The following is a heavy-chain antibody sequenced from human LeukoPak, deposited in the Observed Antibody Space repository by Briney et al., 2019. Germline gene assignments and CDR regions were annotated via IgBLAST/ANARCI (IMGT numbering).Heavy chain of an antibody. Sequence: SQTLSLTCTVSGGSISSGDYYWSWIRQPPGKGLEWIGYIYHSGSTYYNPSLKSRVTISVDRSKNQFSLKLSSVTAADTAVYYCARGYEDFWSGYRWFDPWGQGTLVTVSS. D-gene: IGHD3-3*01. CDR2: IYHSGST. V-gene: IGHV4-30-2*01. CDR3: ARGYEDFWSGYRWFDP. CDR1: GGSISSGDYY. J-gene: IGHJ5*02.